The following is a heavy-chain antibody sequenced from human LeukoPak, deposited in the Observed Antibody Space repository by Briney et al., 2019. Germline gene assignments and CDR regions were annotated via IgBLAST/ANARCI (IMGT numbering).Heavy chain of an antibody. Sequence: ASVKVSCKASGYTFTSYDINWVRQATGQGLEWMGWMNPNSGNTGYAQKFQGRVTITRNTSISTAYMELSSLRSEDTAVYYCASGLSGWYYFDYWGQGTLVTVSS. CDR2: MNPNSGNT. J-gene: IGHJ4*02. CDR1: GYTFTSYD. V-gene: IGHV1-8*03. CDR3: ASGLSGWYYFDY. D-gene: IGHD6-19*01.